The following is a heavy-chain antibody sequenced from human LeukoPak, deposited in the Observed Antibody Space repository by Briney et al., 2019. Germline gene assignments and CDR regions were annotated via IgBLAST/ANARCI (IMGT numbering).Heavy chain of an antibody. CDR2: IRGNSETI. J-gene: IGHJ5*02. CDR1: GFIFSNYG. Sequence: TGGSLRLSCTASGFIFSNYGMNRVRQAPGKGLEWISYIRGNSETIHYADSVKGRFTISRDNAKNSLSLQMTSLRAEDTAVYYCVRGQDGIDNWFDPWGQGTLVTVAS. V-gene: IGHV3-48*01. CDR3: VRGQDGIDNWFDP. D-gene: IGHD5-24*01.